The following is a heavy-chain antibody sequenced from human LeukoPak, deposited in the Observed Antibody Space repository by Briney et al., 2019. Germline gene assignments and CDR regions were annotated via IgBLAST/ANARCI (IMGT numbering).Heavy chain of an antibody. V-gene: IGHV1-2*04. Sequence: RASVKVSCKASGYTFTGYYMHWVRQAPGQGLEWMGWINPNSGGTNYAQKFQGWVTMTRDTSISTAYMELSRLRSDDTAVYCCARCGDCSRGPDYGMDVWGQGTTVTVSS. CDR1: GYTFTGYY. CDR2: INPNSGGT. D-gene: IGHD2-21*02. J-gene: IGHJ6*02. CDR3: ARCGDCSRGPDYGMDV.